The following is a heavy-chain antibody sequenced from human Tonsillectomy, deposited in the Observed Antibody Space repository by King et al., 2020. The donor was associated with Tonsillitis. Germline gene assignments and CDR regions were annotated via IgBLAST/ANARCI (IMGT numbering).Heavy chain of an antibody. V-gene: IGHV3-33*01. CDR1: GFTFSNYG. J-gene: IGHJ5*02. CDR2: IWYDGSNK. D-gene: IGHD6-6*01. CDR3: ARESSSSARRRPVWAGVDP. Sequence: VQLVESGGGVVQPGRSLRLSCAASGFTFSNYGMHWVRQAPGKGLEWVAVIWYDGSNKYYADSVKGRFTISRDNSKNMMYLQMNSLRAEDTAVYYCARESSSSARRRPVWAGVDPWGQGTLVTVSS.